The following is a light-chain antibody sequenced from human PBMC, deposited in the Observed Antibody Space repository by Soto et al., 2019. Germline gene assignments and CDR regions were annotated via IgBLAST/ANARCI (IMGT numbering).Light chain of an antibody. Sequence: QAVVTQEPSLTVSPGGTVTLTCGSSTGAVTSNHHPYWFQQKAGQAPRTLIYDPSNKHSWTPARFSGSLLGDKAALTLSGAQPEDEAQYDCLRSNNAARVFGGGTKVTVL. V-gene: IGLV7-46*01. CDR1: TGAVTSNHH. J-gene: IGLJ2*01. CDR3: LRSNNAARV. CDR2: DPS.